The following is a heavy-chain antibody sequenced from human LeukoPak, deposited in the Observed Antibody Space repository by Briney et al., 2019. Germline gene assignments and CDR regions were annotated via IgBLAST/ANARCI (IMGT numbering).Heavy chain of an antibody. CDR2: TSHSDSP. D-gene: IGHD3-16*01. J-gene: IGHJ5*02. V-gene: IGHV4-38-2*02. CDR1: GMSITSRHY. Sequence: SETLSLTCSVSGMSITSRHYWGWIRQTLGKGLEWIGSTSHSDSPYYNPSLESRVTISLDTSRNLFSLKLTSVTAADTAVYFCARDFGETSLPNWFDPWGQGTLVIVSS. CDR3: ARDFGETSLPNWFDP.